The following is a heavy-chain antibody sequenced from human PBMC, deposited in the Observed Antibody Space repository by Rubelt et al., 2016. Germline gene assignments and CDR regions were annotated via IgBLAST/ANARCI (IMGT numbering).Heavy chain of an antibody. Sequence: EVQLLESGGGLVQPGGSLRLSCAASGFTFSSYAMSSVRQAPGKGLEWVSAISGSGGCTYYAESVKGRFTSSRDNSKNTLYLQMNSLRAEDTAVYYCAKGTGPRRGGTDYWGQGTLVTVSS. CDR2: ISGSGGCT. V-gene: IGHV3-23*01. J-gene: IGHJ4*02. CDR1: GFTFSSYA. CDR3: AKGTGPRRGGTDY. D-gene: IGHD3/OR15-3a*01.